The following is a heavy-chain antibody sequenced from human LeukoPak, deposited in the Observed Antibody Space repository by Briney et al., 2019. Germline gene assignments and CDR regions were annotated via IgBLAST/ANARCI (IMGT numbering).Heavy chain of an antibody. J-gene: IGHJ4*02. Sequence: GESLKISCKASGYTFTGYYMQWVRQAPGQGLEWMGWINPNSGGTNYAQKFQGRVTMTRDTSISTAYMELSRLRSDDTAVFYCASYSGSYSSDFDYWGQGTLVTVSS. CDR2: INPNSGGT. D-gene: IGHD1-26*01. CDR1: GYTFTGYY. V-gene: IGHV1-2*02. CDR3: ASYSGSYSSDFDY.